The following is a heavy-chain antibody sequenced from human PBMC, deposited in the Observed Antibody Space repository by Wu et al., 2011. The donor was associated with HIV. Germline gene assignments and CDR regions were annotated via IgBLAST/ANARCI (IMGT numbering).Heavy chain of an antibody. V-gene: IGHV1-8*02. CDR3: ARGPPSSSPVLWFDP. J-gene: IGHJ5*02. D-gene: IGHD6-13*01. Sequence: QVQLVQSGAEVKKPGASVKVSCKAYGYTFTNYDINWVRQATGQGLEWMGWMNPNSGYTGYAQKFQGRLTMTRNTSITTTYMELSSLRSEDTAVYYCARGPPSSSPVLWFDPWGQGTLVTVSS. CDR2: MNPNSGYT. CDR1: GYTFTNYD.